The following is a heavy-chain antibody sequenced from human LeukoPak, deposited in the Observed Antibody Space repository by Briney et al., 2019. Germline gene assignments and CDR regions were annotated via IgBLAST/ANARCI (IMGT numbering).Heavy chain of an antibody. J-gene: IGHJ6*02. D-gene: IGHD3-10*01. V-gene: IGHV1-18*01. CDR2: ISAYNGNT. CDR1: GYTFTSYG. CDR3: AKDLLWFGDLFNYGMDV. Sequence: ASVKVSCKASGYTFTSYGISWVRQAPGQGLEWMGWISAYNGNTNYAQKLQGRVTMTTDTSTSTAYMELRSLRSDDTAVYYCAKDLLWFGDLFNYGMDVWGQGTTVTVSS.